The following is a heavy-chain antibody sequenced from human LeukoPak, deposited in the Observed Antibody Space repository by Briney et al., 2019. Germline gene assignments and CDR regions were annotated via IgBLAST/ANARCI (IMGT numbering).Heavy chain of an antibody. CDR1: GFTFSNHA. J-gene: IGHJ4*02. Sequence: QPGRSLRLSCAASGFTFSNHAMSWVRQVPGKGLEWVAFIRYDGSTKFYTDSVKGRFAISRDNSKNTLSLQMNSLRTEDTAVYYCAALHTGTFVDYWGQGTLVTVSS. CDR3: AALHTGTFVDY. D-gene: IGHD4-17*01. V-gene: IGHV3-30*02. CDR2: IRYDGSTK.